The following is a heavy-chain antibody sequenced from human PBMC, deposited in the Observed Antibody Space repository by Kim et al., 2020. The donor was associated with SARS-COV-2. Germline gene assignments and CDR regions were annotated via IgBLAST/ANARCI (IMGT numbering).Heavy chain of an antibody. CDR3: ARARYDILSGMYYVMDF. CDR2: IYYIGRT. CDR1: GGSISSYY. V-gene: IGHV4-59*13. J-gene: IGHJ6*01. Sequence: SETLSLTCPVSGGSISSYYWGWIRQPPGKGLDWIGYIYYIGRTNYNLSLKSRVTIPVDTSKNQFSLKQSSLTASDAAVNPRARARYDILSGMYYVMDFWG. D-gene: IGHD3-9*01.